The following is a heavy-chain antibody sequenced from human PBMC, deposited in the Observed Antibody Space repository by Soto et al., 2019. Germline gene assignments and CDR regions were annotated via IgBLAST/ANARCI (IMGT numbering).Heavy chain of an antibody. Sequence: GGSLRLSCAASGIIFENFGMSWVRQAPGKGLEWISSISGSGFKKYYADSVKGRFTISRDNSKSTVYLELNNLSAEDTAVYHCAKNQGVELVPLATVDWFDPWGQGSVVTVSS. CDR2: ISGSGFKK. CDR3: AKNQGVELVPLATVDWFDP. CDR1: GIIFENFG. J-gene: IGHJ5*02. D-gene: IGHD1-26*01. V-gene: IGHV3-23*01.